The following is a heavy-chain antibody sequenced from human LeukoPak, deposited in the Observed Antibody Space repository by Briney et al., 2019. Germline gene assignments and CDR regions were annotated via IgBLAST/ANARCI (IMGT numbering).Heavy chain of an antibody. Sequence: GGSLRLSCAASGFTFSDYYMSWIRQAPGKGLEWVSYISSSNSYTNYADSVKGRFTISRDNAKNSLYLQMNSLRAEDTAVYYCARDGAAAAGTFWFDPWGQGTLVTVSS. CDR1: GFTFSDYY. J-gene: IGHJ5*02. D-gene: IGHD6-13*01. CDR2: ISSSNSYT. CDR3: ARDGAAAAGTFWFDP. V-gene: IGHV3-11*06.